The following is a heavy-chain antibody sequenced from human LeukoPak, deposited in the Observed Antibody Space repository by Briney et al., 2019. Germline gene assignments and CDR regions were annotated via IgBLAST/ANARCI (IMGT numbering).Heavy chain of an antibody. Sequence: PGESLRLSCVASGFTFSSYSMNWVRQAPGKGLEWVSYISSSSSTIYYADSVKGRFTISRDNAKNSLYLQMNSLRAEDTAVYYCARGGGAAAGHDAFDIWGQGTMVTVSS. J-gene: IGHJ3*02. D-gene: IGHD6-13*01. V-gene: IGHV3-48*04. CDR2: ISSSSSTI. CDR3: ARGGGAAAGHDAFDI. CDR1: GFTFSSYS.